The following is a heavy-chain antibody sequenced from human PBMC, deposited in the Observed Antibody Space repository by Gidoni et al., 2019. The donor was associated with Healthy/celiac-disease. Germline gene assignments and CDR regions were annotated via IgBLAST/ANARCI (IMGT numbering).Heavy chain of an antibody. Sequence: EVPLLESGGGLVQPGGSMRLPCPASGFTFSSYAMSWVRQAPGKGLGWVSAISGSGGSTYYADSVKGRFTISRDKSKNTLYLQMNSLRAEDTAVYYCASRTRDSSGYYHFDYWGQGTLVTVSS. D-gene: IGHD3-22*01. CDR3: ASRTRDSSGYYHFDY. J-gene: IGHJ4*02. CDR2: ISGSGGST. V-gene: IGHV3-23*01. CDR1: GFTFSSYA.